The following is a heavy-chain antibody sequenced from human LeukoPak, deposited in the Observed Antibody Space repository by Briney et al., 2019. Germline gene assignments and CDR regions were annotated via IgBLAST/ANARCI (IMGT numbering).Heavy chain of an antibody. J-gene: IGHJ5*02. D-gene: IGHD2-15*01. CDR2: ISSNGGST. Sequence: PGGSLRLSCAASGFTFSSYGMHWVRQAPGKGLEYVSAISSNGGSTYYANSVKGRFTISRDNSKNTLYLQMGSLRAEDMAVYYCAREDSGSGWGNWFDPWGQGTLVTVSS. CDR1: GFTFSSYG. CDR3: AREDSGSGWGNWFDP. V-gene: IGHV3-64*01.